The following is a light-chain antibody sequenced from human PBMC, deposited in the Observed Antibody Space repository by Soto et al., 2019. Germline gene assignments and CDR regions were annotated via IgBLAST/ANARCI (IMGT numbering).Light chain of an antibody. CDR1: SSDVGSYNL. J-gene: IGLJ1*01. V-gene: IGLV2-23*01. CDR3: CSYAGSSTLYV. CDR2: EGS. Sequence: QSVLTQPASVNWSPGQSITISCAGKSSDVGSYNLVSWYQQHPGKAPKLMIYEGSKRPSGVSNRFSGSKSGNTASLTISGLQAEDEADYYCCSYAGSSTLYVFGTGTKVTVL.